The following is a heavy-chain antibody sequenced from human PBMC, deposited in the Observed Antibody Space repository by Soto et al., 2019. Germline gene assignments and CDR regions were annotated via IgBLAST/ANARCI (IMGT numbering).Heavy chain of an antibody. V-gene: IGHV3-30-3*01. CDR2: ISYDGSNK. Sequence: QVQLVESGGGVVQPGRSLRLSCAASGFTFSSYAMHWVRQAPGKGLEWVAVISYDGSNKYYADSVKGRFTISRDNSKNTLYLQMNSLRAEDTAVYYCARGYGDYLWGQGTLVTVSS. D-gene: IGHD4-17*01. CDR1: GFTFSSYA. CDR3: ARGYGDYL. J-gene: IGHJ4*02.